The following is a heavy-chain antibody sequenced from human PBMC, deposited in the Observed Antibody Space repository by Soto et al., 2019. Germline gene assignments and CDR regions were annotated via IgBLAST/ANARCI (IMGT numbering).Heavy chain of an antibody. CDR3: ARGVAGSGFDL. J-gene: IGHJ4*02. D-gene: IGHD6-19*01. CDR2: TYYRSNWRH. V-gene: IGHV6-1*01. CDR1: GDSVSSNTSA. Sequence: PSQTLSLPCVISGDSVSSNTSACNFIRSSPSRGLEWLGRTYYRSNWRHDYAVSVKSRITVNPDTSKNHFSLQLNSVTPDDTAVYYCARGVAGSGFDLWGQGTLVTVSA.